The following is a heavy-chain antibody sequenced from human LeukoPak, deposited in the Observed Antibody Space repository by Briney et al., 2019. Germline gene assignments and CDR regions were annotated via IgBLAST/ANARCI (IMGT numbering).Heavy chain of an antibody. CDR3: ARAGVVGASILFDY. CDR2: IYSGGST. D-gene: IGHD1-26*01. CDR1: GLTVSANY. J-gene: IGHJ4*02. Sequence: PGGSLRLSCAASGLTVSANYMSWVRQAPGKGLEWVSVIYSGGSTFYADSVKGRFTISRDNSKNTVFLHMDSLRAEDTAVYYCARAGVVGASILFDYWGQGTLVTVSS. V-gene: IGHV3-66*01.